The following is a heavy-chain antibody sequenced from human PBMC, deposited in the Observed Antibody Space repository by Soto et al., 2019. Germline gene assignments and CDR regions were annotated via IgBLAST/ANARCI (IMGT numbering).Heavy chain of an antibody. CDR1: GFTFSDYY. Sequence: QVQLVESGGGLVKPGGSLRLSCAASGFTFSDYYMSWIRQAPGKGLECVSYISSSGSTIYYADSVKGRFTISRDNAKNSLYLQMNSLRAEDTAVYYCARDLVEVGATNDYDYGMDVWGQGTTVTVSS. J-gene: IGHJ6*02. D-gene: IGHD1-26*01. CDR2: ISSSGSTI. V-gene: IGHV3-11*01. CDR3: ARDLVEVGATNDYDYGMDV.